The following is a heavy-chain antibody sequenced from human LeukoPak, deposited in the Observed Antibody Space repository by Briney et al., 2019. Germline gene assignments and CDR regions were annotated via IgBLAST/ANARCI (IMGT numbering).Heavy chain of an antibody. V-gene: IGHV1-2*06. J-gene: IGHJ6*02. D-gene: IGHD2-2*01. CDR2: INPNSGGT. Sequence: ASVKVSCKASGYTFTGYYMHWVRQAPGQGLEWMGRINPNSGGTNYAQKFQGRVTMTRDTSISTAYMELSRLRSDDTAVYYCATDAPPSGLGRILGYCSSTSCSTMDVWGQGTTVTVSS. CDR3: ATDAPPSGLGRILGYCSSTSCSTMDV. CDR1: GYTFTGYY.